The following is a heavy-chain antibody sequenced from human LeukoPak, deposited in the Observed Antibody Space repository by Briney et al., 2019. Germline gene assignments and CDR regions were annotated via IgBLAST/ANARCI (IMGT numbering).Heavy chain of an antibody. J-gene: IGHJ4*02. D-gene: IGHD3-16*01. V-gene: IGHV4-34*01. Sequence: SETLSLTCAVYGGSFSGYYWSWIRQPPGKGLEWIGEINHSGSTNYNPSLKSRVTISVDTSKNQFSLKLSSVTAADTAVYYCARGSPLGASWDYWGQGTLVTVSS. CDR3: ARGSPLGASWDY. CDR1: GGSFSGYY. CDR2: INHSGST.